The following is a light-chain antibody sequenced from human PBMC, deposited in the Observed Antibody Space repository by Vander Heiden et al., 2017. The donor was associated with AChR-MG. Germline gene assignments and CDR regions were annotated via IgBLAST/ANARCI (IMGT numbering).Light chain of an antibody. Sequence: QSVLTQPPSVSGAPGQRVTISCTGSRSNMGAGYGVHWDQQLPGTAPKLLIYGNSNRPSGVPDRFSGSKSGTSASLAITGLQAEDEADYYCQSYDSSLSGFVFGGGTKLTVL. CDR1: RSNMGAGYG. CDR2: GNS. V-gene: IGLV1-40*01. CDR3: QSYDSSLSGFV. J-gene: IGLJ3*02.